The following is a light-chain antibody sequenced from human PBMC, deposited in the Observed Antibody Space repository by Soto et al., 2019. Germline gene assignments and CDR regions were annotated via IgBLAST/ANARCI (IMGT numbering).Light chain of an antibody. CDR2: EVS. J-gene: IGLJ2*01. Sequence: QSALTQPASVSGSPGQSVTISCAGTSGDVGGYNYVSWYQQHPGKAPKLMIYEVSNRPSGLSNRFSGSKSGNTASLTISGLQAEDEADYYCTSYTGSNTVVFGGGTKLTVL. CDR3: TSYTGSNTVV. V-gene: IGLV2-14*01. CDR1: SGDVGGYNY.